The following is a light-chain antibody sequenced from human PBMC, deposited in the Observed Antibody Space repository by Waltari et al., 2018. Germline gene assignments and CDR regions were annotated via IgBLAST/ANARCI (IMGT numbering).Light chain of an antibody. CDR3: HQYLSSST. CDR1: QRIGDW. CDR2: RAA. Sequence: DIQLTQSPTTLSASIGDRVTITCQASQRIGDWLAWYQQKPGKAPKLLVQRAATLENGVPSRFSGRESGTEFTLTINNLQPDDFATYFCHQYLSSSTFGAGTTVDFK. J-gene: IGKJ3*01. V-gene: IGKV1-5*03.